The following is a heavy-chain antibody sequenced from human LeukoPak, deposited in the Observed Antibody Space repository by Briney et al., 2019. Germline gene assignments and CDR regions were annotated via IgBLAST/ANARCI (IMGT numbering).Heavy chain of an antibody. D-gene: IGHD1-14*01. CDR2: ISSSGSTI. Sequence: PGGSLRLSCAVSGFTFSSYEMNWVRQAPGKGLEWVSYISSSGSTIHYADFVKGRFIISRDNAKKSLYPQMNSLRAEDTAVYYCARIVITGTLPDFWGQGTLVTVSS. CDR1: GFTFSSYE. J-gene: IGHJ4*02. CDR3: ARIVITGTLPDF. V-gene: IGHV3-48*03.